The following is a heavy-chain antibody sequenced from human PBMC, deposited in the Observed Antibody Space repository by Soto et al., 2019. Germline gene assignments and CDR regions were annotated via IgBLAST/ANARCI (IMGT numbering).Heavy chain of an antibody. D-gene: IGHD3-10*01. CDR1: GDSVSSNSVA. J-gene: IGHJ3*02. V-gene: IGHV6-1*01. CDR2: TYYRSKWYN. Sequence: SQTLSLTCAISGDSVSSNSVAWNWIRQSPSRGLEWLGRTYYRSKWYNDYGVTVKGRITINPDTSKNQFSLQLNSVTPEDTAVYYCARGGFNAFGIWGQGTMVTVSS. CDR3: ARGGFNAFGI.